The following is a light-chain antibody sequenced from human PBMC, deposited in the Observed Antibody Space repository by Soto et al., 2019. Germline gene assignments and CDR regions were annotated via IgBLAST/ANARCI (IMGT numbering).Light chain of an antibody. CDR3: ASYRSAHTLVV. CDR1: SRDIGNYNY. J-gene: IGLJ1*01. CDR2: EVT. Sequence: QSVLTQPASVSGSPGQSITISCTGTSRDIGNYNYVSWYQHHPGKAPKLMIYEVTSRPSGVSDRFSGSKSGMTASLTISGLQPEDEADYFCASYRSAHTLVVFGTGTKVTVL. V-gene: IGLV2-14*01.